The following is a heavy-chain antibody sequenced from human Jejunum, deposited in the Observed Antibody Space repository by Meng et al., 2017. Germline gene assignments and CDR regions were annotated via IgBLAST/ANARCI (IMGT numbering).Heavy chain of an antibody. V-gene: IGHV5-51*01. CDR1: GYSFTSYW. CDR2: IYPGDSDT. CDR3: ARHPGNDYGDYGAYDY. J-gene: IGHJ4*02. D-gene: IGHD4-17*01. Sequence: GESLKISCKGSGYSFTSYWIGWVRQMPGKGLEWKGIIYPGDSDTRYSPSFQGQVTISADKSISTAYLQWSSLKASDTAMYYCARHPGNDYGDYGAYDYWGQGTLVTVSS.